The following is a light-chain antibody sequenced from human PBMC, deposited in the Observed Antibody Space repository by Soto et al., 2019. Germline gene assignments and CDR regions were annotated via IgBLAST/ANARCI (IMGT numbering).Light chain of an antibody. CDR1: QSLSSSY. J-gene: IGKJ4*01. V-gene: IGKV3-20*01. CDR3: QQFATSPLT. CDR2: GAS. Sequence: ENVLTQSPGTLSLSPGERGTLSCGASQSLSSSYLAWYQQKPGQAPRLLIYGASSRATGIPDRFSGSGSGTDFTLTISRLEPEDFAVYYCQQFATSPLTFGGGTKVDIK.